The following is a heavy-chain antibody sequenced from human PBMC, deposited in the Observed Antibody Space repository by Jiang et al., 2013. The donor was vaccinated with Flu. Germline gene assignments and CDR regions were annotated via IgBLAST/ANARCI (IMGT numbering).Heavy chain of an antibody. CDR1: GGSISTSRLL. CDR3: AKLLTGEDYFDY. V-gene: IGHV4-39*02. Sequence: TLSLTCTVSGGSISTSRLLLGAGYRQPPGKELEWIGSVYYSGGTYYNPSLKSRVTISVDTSKNHFSLRVRSVTAADTAVYYCAKLLTGEDYFDYWGQGTLVTVSS. J-gene: IGHJ4*02. CDR2: VYYSGGT. D-gene: IGHD7-27*01.